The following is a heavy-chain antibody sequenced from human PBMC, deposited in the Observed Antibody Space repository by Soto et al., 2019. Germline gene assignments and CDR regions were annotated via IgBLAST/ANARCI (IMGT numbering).Heavy chain of an antibody. J-gene: IGHJ2*01. D-gene: IGHD1-1*01. CDR3: AKDLAGQNWYFDL. CDR1: GFTFSSYA. V-gene: IGHV3-23*01. Sequence: EVQLLESGGGLVQPGGFLRLSCAASGFTFSSYAMSWVRQAPGKGLEWVSGMSGTGGYTYYADSVKGRFTISRDNSKNTLYLQMNSLRAEDTAVYYCAKDLAGQNWYFDLWGRGTLVTVSS. CDR2: MSGTGGYT.